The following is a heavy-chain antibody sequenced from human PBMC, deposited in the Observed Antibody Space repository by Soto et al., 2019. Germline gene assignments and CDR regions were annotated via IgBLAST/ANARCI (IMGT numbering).Heavy chain of an antibody. D-gene: IGHD5-12*01. CDR1: GYTFTGYY. CDR2: INPNSGGT. CDR3: ARGRVATAHYYYYYYMDV. V-gene: IGHV1-2*04. Sequence: GASVKVSCKASGYTFTGYYMHWVRQAPGQGLEWMGWINPNSGGTNYAQKFQGWVTMTRDTSISTAYMELSRLRSDDTAVYYCARGRVATAHYYYYYYMDVWGKGTTVTVSS. J-gene: IGHJ6*03.